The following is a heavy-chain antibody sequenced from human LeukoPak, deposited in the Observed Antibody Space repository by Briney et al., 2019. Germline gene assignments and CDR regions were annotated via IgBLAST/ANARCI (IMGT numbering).Heavy chain of an antibody. CDR2: ISGGGGSTYYA. V-gene: IGHV3-23*01. CDR1: GITLSVYW. D-gene: IGHD4-17*01. Sequence: GGSLRLSCAASGITLSVYWMSWVRQAPGKGLEWVSTISGGGGSTYYAYYADSVRGRFTLSRDNSKNTLYLQMNSLRAEDTAIYYCARRSAAQAFDYWGQGTLVTVSS. CDR3: ARRSAAQAFDY. J-gene: IGHJ4*02.